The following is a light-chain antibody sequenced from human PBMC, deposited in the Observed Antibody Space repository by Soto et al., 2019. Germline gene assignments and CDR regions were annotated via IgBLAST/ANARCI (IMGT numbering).Light chain of an antibody. J-gene: IGKJ5*01. CDR2: AAS. CDR3: QQLNSYTLT. V-gene: IGKV1-9*01. Sequence: IQLTQSPSSLSASIGDRVTITCRASQDISSFLAWYQQKPGKAPKLLIYAASTLQSGVPSRFRGSGYGTDLTITISSLQTEDFETYFCQQLNSYTLTFGQGTRLEIK. CDR1: QDISSF.